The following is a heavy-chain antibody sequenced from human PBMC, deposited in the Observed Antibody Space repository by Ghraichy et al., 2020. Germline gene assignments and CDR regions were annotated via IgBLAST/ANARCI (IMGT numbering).Heavy chain of an antibody. CDR2: IYYSGST. Sequence: SETLSLTCTVSGGSISSGGYYWSWIRQHPGKGLEWIGYIYYSGSTYYNPSLKSRVTISVDTSKNQFSLKLSSVTAADTAVYYCASSPASPYYYDSSGYQDAFDIWGQGTMVTVSS. CDR1: GGSISSGGYY. V-gene: IGHV4-31*03. D-gene: IGHD3-22*01. CDR3: ASSPASPYYYDSSGYQDAFDI. J-gene: IGHJ3*02.